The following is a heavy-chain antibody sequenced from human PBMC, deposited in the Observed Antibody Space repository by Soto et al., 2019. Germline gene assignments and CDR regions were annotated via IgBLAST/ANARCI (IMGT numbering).Heavy chain of an antibody. Sequence: ASVKVSCKASGYTFTSYGISWVRQAPGQGLEWMGWINANNGNTNYAQKLQGRVTMPRNTFIITAYMELSRLRSEDTAVYYCARESGYCISTSCLYNWFDPWGQGTLVTAPQ. CDR3: ARESGYCISTSCLYNWFDP. J-gene: IGHJ5*02. CDR1: GYTFTSYG. D-gene: IGHD2-2*01. V-gene: IGHV1-18*01. CDR2: INANNGNT.